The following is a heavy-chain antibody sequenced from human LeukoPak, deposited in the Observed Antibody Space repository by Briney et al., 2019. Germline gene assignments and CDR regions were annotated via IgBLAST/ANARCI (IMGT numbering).Heavy chain of an antibody. D-gene: IGHD6-19*01. CDR1: GGSISSYY. CDR3: AREAIPVAAPWFNY. V-gene: IGHV4-4*07. Sequence: SETLSLTCIVSGGSISSYYWTWIRQPAGMGLEWIGRIYSTGSTNYNPSLKSRVTMSVDTSKNKFSLKLTSVTAADTAVYYCAREAIPVAAPWFNYWGQGTLVTVSS. CDR2: IYSTGST. J-gene: IGHJ4*02.